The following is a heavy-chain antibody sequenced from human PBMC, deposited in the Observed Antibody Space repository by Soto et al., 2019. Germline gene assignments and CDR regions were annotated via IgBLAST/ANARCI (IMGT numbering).Heavy chain of an antibody. J-gene: IGHJ6*02. CDR3: ARLSPQIVVVQAAIYYYYYGMDV. D-gene: IGHD2-2*01. CDR1: GYSFTSYW. V-gene: IGHV5-51*01. Sequence: GESLKISCKGSGYSFTSYWICWVRQMPGKGLGWVGIIYPGDSDTRYSPSYQGQVTISADKSISTAYLQWSSLKAYATAMYYCARLSPQIVVVQAAIYYYYYGMDVWGQGTTVTVSS. CDR2: IYPGDSDT.